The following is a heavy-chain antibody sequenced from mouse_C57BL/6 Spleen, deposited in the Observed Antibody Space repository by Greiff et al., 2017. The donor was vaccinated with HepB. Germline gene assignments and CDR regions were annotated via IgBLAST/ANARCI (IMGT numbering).Heavy chain of an antibody. CDR1: GYTFTTYP. D-gene: IGHD1-1*01. CDR3: ERRGDYGGSYAGNWFAY. Sequence: VQLVESGAELVKPGASVKMSCKASGYTFTTYPIEWMKQNHGKSLEWIGNFHPDNDDTKYNEKFKGKATLTVEKSSITVDLELNRLTSDDTAVYYGERRGDYGGSYAGNWFAYWGQGTLVTVSA. J-gene: IGHJ3*01. V-gene: IGHV1-47*01. CDR2: FHPDNDDT.